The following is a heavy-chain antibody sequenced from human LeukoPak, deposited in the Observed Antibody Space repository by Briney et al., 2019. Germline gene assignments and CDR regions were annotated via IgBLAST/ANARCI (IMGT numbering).Heavy chain of an antibody. V-gene: IGHV3-13*01. CDR1: GFTFSSYD. CDR3: ARDPGIGSFDI. Sequence: WGVLRLSCAASGFTFSSYDMHWVRQATGKGLEWVSAIGTAGDTYYPGSVKGRFTISRENAKNSLYLQMNSLRAEDTAVYYCARDPGIGSFDIWGQGTMVTVSS. CDR2: IGTAGDT. D-gene: IGHD2-21*01. J-gene: IGHJ3*02.